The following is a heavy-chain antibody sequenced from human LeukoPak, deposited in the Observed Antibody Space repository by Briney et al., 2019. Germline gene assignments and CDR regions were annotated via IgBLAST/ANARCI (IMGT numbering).Heavy chain of an antibody. V-gene: IGHV1-69*13. D-gene: IGHD2-15*01. CDR1: GGTFSNYA. J-gene: IGHJ5*02. CDR2: IIPIFGTA. Sequence: SVKVSCKASGGTFSNYAISWVRQAPGQGLEWMGGIIPIFGTANYAQKFQGRVTITADESTSTAYMELSSLRSEDTAVYYCARILATGPSWFDPWGQGTLVTVSS. CDR3: ARILATGPSWFDP.